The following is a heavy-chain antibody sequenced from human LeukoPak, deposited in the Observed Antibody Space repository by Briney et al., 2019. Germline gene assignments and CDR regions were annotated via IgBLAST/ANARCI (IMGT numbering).Heavy chain of an antibody. D-gene: IGHD6-13*01. CDR3: ATASPPLRSSWSSSGGVVLFDY. Sequence: ASVKVSCKASGYTFTSYGISWVRQAPGQGLEWMGWISAYNGNTNYAQKLQGRVTMTEDTSTDTAYMELSSLRSEDTAVYYCATASPPLRSSWSSSGGVVLFDYWGQGTLVTVSS. CDR1: GYTFTSYG. J-gene: IGHJ4*02. V-gene: IGHV1-18*01. CDR2: ISAYNGNT.